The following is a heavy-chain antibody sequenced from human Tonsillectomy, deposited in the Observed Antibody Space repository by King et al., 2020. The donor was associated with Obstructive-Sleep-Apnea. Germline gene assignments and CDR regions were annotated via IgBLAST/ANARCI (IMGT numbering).Heavy chain of an antibody. D-gene: IGHD2-21*02. CDR1: YA. CDR2: IWYDGSNK. Sequence: YAMHWVRQAPGKGLEWVAVIWYDGSNKYFADSVKGRFTISRDNSKNMVYVQMNSLRAEDTAVYYCAKGSRLTYSYFYMDVWGKGTTVTVSS. J-gene: IGHJ6*03. V-gene: IGHV3-33*06. CDR3: AKGSRLTYSYFYMDV.